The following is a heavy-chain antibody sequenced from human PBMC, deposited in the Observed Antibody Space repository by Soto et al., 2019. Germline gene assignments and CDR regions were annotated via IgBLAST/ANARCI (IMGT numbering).Heavy chain of an antibody. CDR3: ALVVHYNDY. CDR1: GWSFSGYY. V-gene: IGHV4-34*01. D-gene: IGHD2-15*01. Sequence: LSLTCAVSGWSFSGYYWSWIRQPPGKGLEWIGEINHSGSTNYNPSLKSRVTISVDTSKNQFSLKLSSVTAADTAVYYCALVVHYNDYWGQGTLVTVSS. J-gene: IGHJ4*02. CDR2: INHSGST.